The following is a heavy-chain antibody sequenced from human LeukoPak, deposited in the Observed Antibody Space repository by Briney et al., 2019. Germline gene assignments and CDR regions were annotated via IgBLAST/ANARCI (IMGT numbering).Heavy chain of an antibody. Sequence: GGSLRLSCAASGFTFSSYGMHWVRQAPGKGLEWVAVMSNDGSNKYYADSVKGRFTVSRDNSKNTLYLQMNSLRAEDTATYYCVKSGIAAAGQRGYFDYWGQGTLVTVSS. CDR3: VKSGIAAAGQRGYFDY. V-gene: IGHV3-30*18. CDR2: MSNDGSNK. CDR1: GFTFSSYG. D-gene: IGHD6-13*01. J-gene: IGHJ4*02.